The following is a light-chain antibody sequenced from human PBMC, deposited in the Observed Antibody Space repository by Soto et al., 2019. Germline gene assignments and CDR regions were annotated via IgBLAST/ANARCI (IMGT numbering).Light chain of an antibody. Sequence: QSALTQPASVSGSPGQSITISCTGTSSDVGGYNYVSWYQQHPGKAPQLMIYEVSSRPSGVSNRFSGSKSGNTASLTISGLQAEDEADYYCSSYTSSSTHWVFGGGTKLTVL. J-gene: IGLJ3*02. CDR1: SSDVGGYNY. CDR2: EVS. CDR3: SSYTSSSTHWV. V-gene: IGLV2-14*01.